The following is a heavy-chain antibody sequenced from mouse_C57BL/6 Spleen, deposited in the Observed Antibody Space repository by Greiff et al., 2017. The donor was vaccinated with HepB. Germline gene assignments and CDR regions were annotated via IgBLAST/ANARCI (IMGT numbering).Heavy chain of an antibody. D-gene: IGHD1-1*01. J-gene: IGHJ1*03. CDR3: ARQDYYGSWYFDV. CDR2: ISSGGSYT. CDR1: GFTFSSYG. Sequence: EVQLVESGGDLVKPGGSLKLSCAASGFTFSSYGMSWVRQTPDKRLEWVATISSGGSYTYYPDSVKGRFTISRDNAKNTLYLQMSSLKSEDTAMYYCARQDYYGSWYFDVWGTGTTVTVSS. V-gene: IGHV5-6*01.